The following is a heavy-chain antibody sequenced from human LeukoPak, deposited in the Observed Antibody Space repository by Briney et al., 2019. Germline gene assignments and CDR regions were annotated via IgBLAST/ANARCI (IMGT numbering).Heavy chain of an antibody. CDR1: GYSFTSYW. J-gene: IGHJ3*02. CDR3: ARRVDYGGNSRAFDI. D-gene: IGHD4-23*01. V-gene: IGHV5-51*01. CDR2: IYPGDSDT. Sequence: GESLKISCKGSGYSFTSYWIGWVRQMPGKGLEWMGIIYPGDSDTGYSPSFQGQVTISADKSISTAYLQWSSLKASDTAMYYCARRVDYGGNSRAFDIWGQGTMVTVSS.